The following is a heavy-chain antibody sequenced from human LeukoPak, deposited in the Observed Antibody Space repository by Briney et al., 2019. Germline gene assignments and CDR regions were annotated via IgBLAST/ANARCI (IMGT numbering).Heavy chain of an antibody. J-gene: IGHJ6*02. Sequence: GGSLRLSCAASGFTFSSYAMSWVRQAPGKGLEWVSAISGSGGSTYYADSVKGRFTISRDNSKNTLYLQMNSLRAEDTAVYYRARGGEEVAGTTRGYYYYGMDVWGQGTTVTVSS. CDR2: ISGSGGST. D-gene: IGHD6-19*01. V-gene: IGHV3-23*01. CDR1: GFTFSSYA. CDR3: ARGGEEVAGTTRGYYYYGMDV.